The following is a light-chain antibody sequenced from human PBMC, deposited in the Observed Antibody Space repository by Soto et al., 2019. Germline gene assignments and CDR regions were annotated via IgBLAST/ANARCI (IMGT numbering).Light chain of an antibody. J-gene: IGKJ2*01. CDR1: QSVSSN. V-gene: IGKV3-15*01. CDR2: GAS. CDR3: QHFNYWPYT. Sequence: DIVMTQSPDTLSVSPGERVTLACRASQSVSSNLAWFQHKPGQAPRLLIYGASTRATGIPVRFSGSGSGTEFTLNISSLQSEDFAVYYCQHFNYWPYTFGQGTKLEIK.